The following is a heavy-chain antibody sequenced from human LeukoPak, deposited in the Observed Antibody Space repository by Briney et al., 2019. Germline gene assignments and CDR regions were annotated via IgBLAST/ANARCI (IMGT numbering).Heavy chain of an antibody. Sequence: SETLSLTCSVSGGSMSSYYWSWIRQSPGKGLEWIGYIYYSGSTNYNPSLKSRVTISVDTSKNQVSLKLSSVTAADTSFFSFARGTVNVTWSMIIVVSYSIDIWGQGKRITVSS. V-gene: IGHV4-59*12. CDR3: ARGTVNVTWSMIIVVSYSIDI. J-gene: IGHJ3*02. D-gene: IGHD3-22*01. CDR2: IYYSGST. CDR1: GGSMSSYY.